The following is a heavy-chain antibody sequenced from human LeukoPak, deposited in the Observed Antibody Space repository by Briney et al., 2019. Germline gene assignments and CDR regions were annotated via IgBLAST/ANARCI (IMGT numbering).Heavy chain of an antibody. D-gene: IGHD1-14*01. CDR2: IWYDGSNK. J-gene: IGHJ4*02. Sequence: GGSLRLSCAASGFTFSTYAMHWVRQAPGKGLEWVAIIWYDGSNKYYADSVKGRFTISRDNSKNTLYLQMNNLRADDTAVYYCAAGEPYVYWGQGTLVTVSS. CDR1: GFTFSTYA. V-gene: IGHV3-33*08. CDR3: AAGEPYVY.